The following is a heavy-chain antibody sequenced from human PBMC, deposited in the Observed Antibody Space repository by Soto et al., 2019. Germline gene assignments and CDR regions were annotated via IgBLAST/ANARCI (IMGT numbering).Heavy chain of an antibody. Sequence: GASVKVSCKASGGTFSSYAISWVRQAPGQGLEWMGGIIPIFGTANYAQKFQGRVTITADESTSTAYMELSSLRSEDTAVYYCARHRSIFCLVPTPPRWFDPWGQGTLVTVSS. CDR1: GGTFSSYA. CDR3: ARHRSIFCLVPTPPRWFDP. J-gene: IGHJ5*02. CDR2: IIPIFGTA. V-gene: IGHV1-69*13. D-gene: IGHD3-9*01.